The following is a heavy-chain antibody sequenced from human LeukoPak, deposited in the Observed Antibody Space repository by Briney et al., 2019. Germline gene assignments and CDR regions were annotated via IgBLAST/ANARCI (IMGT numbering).Heavy chain of an antibody. Sequence: GGSLRLSCAASGFTFRNHWMHWVRQTPGKGLVWVSRISSDGSSTTYADSAKGRFTISRDKAKNTLYLQMNNLRAEDTAMYYCARDQRVTGRPDIDYWGQGTLVIVSS. J-gene: IGHJ4*02. CDR1: GFTFRNHW. CDR2: ISSDGSST. CDR3: ARDQRVTGRPDIDY. D-gene: IGHD6-6*01. V-gene: IGHV3-74*03.